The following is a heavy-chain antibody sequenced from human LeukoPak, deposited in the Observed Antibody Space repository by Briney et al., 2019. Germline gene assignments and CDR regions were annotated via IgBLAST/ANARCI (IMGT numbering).Heavy chain of an antibody. CDR3: AREGIWFGESPEY. CDR2: INPNSGGT. J-gene: IGHJ4*02. V-gene: IGHV1-2*02. D-gene: IGHD3-10*01. CDR1: GYTFTGYY. Sequence: ASVKVSCKASGYTFTGYYMHWVRQAPGQGLEWMGWINPNSGGTNYAQKFQGRVTMTRDTSISTAYMELSRLRSDDTAVYYCAREGIWFGESPEYLGQGTLVTVSS.